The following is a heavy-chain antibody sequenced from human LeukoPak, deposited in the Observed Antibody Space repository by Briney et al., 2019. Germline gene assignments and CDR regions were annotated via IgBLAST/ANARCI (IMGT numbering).Heavy chain of an antibody. Sequence: PGESLKISCKGSGYSINNYWIGWVRQMPGKGLEWMGIIYPADSDIRYSPSFQGQVTISADKSISTAYLQWSSLKASDTAMYYCARQEYCSGGSCDTWFDPWGQGTLVTVSP. V-gene: IGHV5-51*01. D-gene: IGHD2-15*01. CDR2: IYPADSDI. CDR3: ARQEYCSGGSCDTWFDP. CDR1: GYSINNYW. J-gene: IGHJ5*02.